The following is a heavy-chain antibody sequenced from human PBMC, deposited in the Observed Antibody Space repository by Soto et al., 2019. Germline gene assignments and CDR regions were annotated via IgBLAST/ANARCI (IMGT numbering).Heavy chain of an antibody. J-gene: IGHJ4*02. V-gene: IGHV1-18*01. CDR1: GYTFTSYG. D-gene: IGHD2-15*01. CDR2: ISAYNGNT. CDR3: ARDLRPPRYCSGGSCYSSNFDY. Sequence: ASVKVSCKASGYTFTSYGISWVRQAPGQGLEWMGWISAYNGNTNYAQKFQGRVTMTTDTSTSTAYMELSSLRSEDTAVYYCARDLRPPRYCSGGSCYSSNFDYWGQGTLVTVSS.